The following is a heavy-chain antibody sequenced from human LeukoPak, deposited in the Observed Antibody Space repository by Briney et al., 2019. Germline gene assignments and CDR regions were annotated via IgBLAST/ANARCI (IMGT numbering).Heavy chain of an antibody. J-gene: IGHJ4*02. CDR3: VKDISAMIVVAPYFDY. D-gene: IGHD3-22*01. V-gene: IGHV3-9*01. CDR1: GFTFDDYA. Sequence: GGSLRLSCAASGFTFDDYAMHWVRQAPGKGLEWVSGISWNSGSIGYADSVKGRFTISRDNAKNSLYLQMNSLRAEDTALYYRVKDISAMIVVAPYFDYWGQGTLVTVSS. CDR2: ISWNSGSI.